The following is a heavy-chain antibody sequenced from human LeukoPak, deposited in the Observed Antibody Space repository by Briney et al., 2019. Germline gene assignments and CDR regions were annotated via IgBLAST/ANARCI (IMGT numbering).Heavy chain of an antibody. CDR2: IIPIFGTA. V-gene: IGHV1-69*05. Sequence: ASVKVSCKASGGTFSSYAISWVRQAPGQGLGWMGRIIPIFGTANYAQKFQGRVTITTDESTSTAYMELSSLRSEDTAVYYCARARGDYSSSWYDHWFDPWGQGTLVTVSS. CDR1: GGTFSSYA. CDR3: ARARGDYSSSWYDHWFDP. D-gene: IGHD6-13*01. J-gene: IGHJ5*02.